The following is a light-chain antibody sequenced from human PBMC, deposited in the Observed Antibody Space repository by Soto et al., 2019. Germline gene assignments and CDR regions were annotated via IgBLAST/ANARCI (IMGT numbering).Light chain of an antibody. CDR3: QQSYSTPLFT. CDR2: AAS. V-gene: IGKV1-39*01. J-gene: IGKJ3*01. Sequence: DIQMTQSPSSLSASVGDRVTITCRASQSISSYLNWYQQKPGKAPKLLIYAASSLQSGVPSRFSGSASGTDFTLTISSLQPEDFATYSCQQSYSTPLFTFGPGTKVDIK. CDR1: QSISSY.